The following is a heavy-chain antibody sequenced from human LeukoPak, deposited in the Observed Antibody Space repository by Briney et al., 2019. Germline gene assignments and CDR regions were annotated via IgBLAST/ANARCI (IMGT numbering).Heavy chain of an antibody. CDR3: ARVPPYYYDTGVYFDY. CDR2: ISGSGGST. D-gene: IGHD3-22*01. J-gene: IGHJ4*02. CDR1: GFTFSSYA. V-gene: IGHV3-23*01. Sequence: GGSLRLSCAASGFTFSSYAMSWVRQAPGKGLDWVSGISGSGGSTYYADSVKGRFTLSRDNSKNTLYLQMNSLRAEDTAVYYCARVPPYYYDTGVYFDYWGQGTLVTVSS.